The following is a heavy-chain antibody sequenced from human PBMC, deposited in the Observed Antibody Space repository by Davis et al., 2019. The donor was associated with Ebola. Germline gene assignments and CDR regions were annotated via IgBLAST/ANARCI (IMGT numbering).Heavy chain of an antibody. CDR3: ARIITIVDP. J-gene: IGHJ5*02. CDR1: GGSISSSSYY. CDR2: IYYSGST. Sequence: SETLSLTCTVSGGSISSSSYYWGWIRQPPGKGLEWIGSIYYSGSTYYNPSLKSRVTISVDTSKNQFSLKLSSVTAADTAVYYCARIITIVDPWGQGTLVTVSS. V-gene: IGHV4-39*01. D-gene: IGHD3-3*01.